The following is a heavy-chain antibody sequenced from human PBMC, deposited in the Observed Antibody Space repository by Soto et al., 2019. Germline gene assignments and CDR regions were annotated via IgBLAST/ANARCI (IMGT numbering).Heavy chain of an antibody. V-gene: IGHV3-30-3*01. J-gene: IGHJ4*02. CDR2: ISYDGSNK. Sequence: QSGGSLRLSCAASGFTFGSYAMHWVRQAPGKGLEWVAVISYDGSNKYYADSVKGRFTISRDNSKNTLYLQMDSLRAEDTALYYCARDSYSSSWYIDYWGQGTLVTVSS. CDR3: ARDSYSSSWYIDY. D-gene: IGHD6-13*01. CDR1: GFTFGSYA.